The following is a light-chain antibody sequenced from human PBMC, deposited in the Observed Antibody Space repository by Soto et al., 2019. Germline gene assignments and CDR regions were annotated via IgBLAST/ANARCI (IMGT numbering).Light chain of an antibody. V-gene: IGLV2-14*01. Sequence: QSALTQPASVSGAPGQSITISCTGTSSDVGGYNYVSWYQQHPGKAPKVMIYDVSNRPSGVSNRFSGSKSGNTASLTISGLQAEDEADYYCSSYTSSSTLLYVFGTGTKVTV. CDR1: SSDVGGYNY. J-gene: IGLJ1*01. CDR2: DVS. CDR3: SSYTSSSTLLYV.